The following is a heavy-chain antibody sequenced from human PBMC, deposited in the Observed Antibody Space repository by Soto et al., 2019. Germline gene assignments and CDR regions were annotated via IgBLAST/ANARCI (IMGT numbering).Heavy chain of an antibody. CDR2: IYHSGST. D-gene: IGHD3-22*01. CDR3: AKTMSHDGLFDY. J-gene: IGHJ4*02. Sequence: SETLSLTCAVSGVSISSGGYSWSWIRQPPGKGLEWIGYIYHSGSTYYNPSLKSRVTISVDRSKNQFSLKLSSVTAADTAVYYCAKTMSHDGLFDYWGQGTLVTVSS. CDR1: GVSISSGGYS. V-gene: IGHV4-30-2*01.